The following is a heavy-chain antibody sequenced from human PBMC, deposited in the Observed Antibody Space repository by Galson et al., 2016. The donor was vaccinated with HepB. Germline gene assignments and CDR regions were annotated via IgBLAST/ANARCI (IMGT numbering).Heavy chain of an antibody. CDR2: VFPMFATT. V-gene: IGHV1-69*06. D-gene: IGHD5-18*01. CDR3: ARDAAYNYAYPGGLLDF. J-gene: IGHJ4*02. Sequence: SVKVSCKASGDTFSSYAISWVRQAPGQGLEWMGGVFPMFATTNYAQEFQGRVTIYADKSTRTAHMELSSLRSEDTAVYYCARDAAYNYAYPGGLLDFWGQGTLVTVSS. CDR1: GDTFSSYA.